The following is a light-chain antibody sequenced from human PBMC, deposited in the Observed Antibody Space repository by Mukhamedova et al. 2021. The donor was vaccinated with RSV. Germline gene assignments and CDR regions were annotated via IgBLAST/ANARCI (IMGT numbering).Light chain of an antibody. CDR3: ATWDDSLNGVV. CDR2: SNS. J-gene: IGLJ2*01. CDR1: SSNIGSYT. V-gene: IGLV1-44*01. Sequence: ISCSGSSSNIGSYTVNWYQQLPGAAPKPLIYSNSQRPSGVPDRFSGSKSGTSASLAISGLQSEVEAAYYCATWDDSLNGVVFGGG.